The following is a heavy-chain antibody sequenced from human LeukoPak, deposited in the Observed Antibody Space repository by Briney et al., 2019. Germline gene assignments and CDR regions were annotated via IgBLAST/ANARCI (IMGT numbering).Heavy chain of an antibody. CDR2: ISSSVSTI. Sequence: GGSLRLSCAASGFTFSNYWMNWVRQAPGKRLEWVSFISSSVSTIYYADSVNGRFTISRDNAKNSLYLQMNSLRDEDTAVYYCVRDYGYGDSVKWYFDLWGRDTLVTVSS. CDR3: VRDYGYGDSVKWYFDL. J-gene: IGHJ2*01. CDR1: GFTFSNYW. V-gene: IGHV3-48*02. D-gene: IGHD4-17*01.